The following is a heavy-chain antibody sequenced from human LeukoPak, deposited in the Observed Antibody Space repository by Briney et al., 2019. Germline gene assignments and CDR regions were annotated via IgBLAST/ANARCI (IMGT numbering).Heavy chain of an antibody. CDR2: IYHSGST. CDR3: ARGGSVVRYSYKPYYYYMDV. J-gene: IGHJ6*03. V-gene: IGHV4-38-2*02. CDR1: GYSISSGYY. Sequence: SETLSLTCTVSGYSISSGYYWGWIRQPPGKGLEWIGSIYHSGSTYYNPSLKSRVTISVDTSKNQFSLKLSSVTAADTAVYYCARGGSVVRYSYKPYYYYMDVWGKGTTVTISS. D-gene: IGHD3-10*01.